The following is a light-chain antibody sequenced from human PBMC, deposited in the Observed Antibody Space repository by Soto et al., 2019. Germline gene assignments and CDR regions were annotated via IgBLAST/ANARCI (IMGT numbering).Light chain of an antibody. V-gene: IGKV1-39*01. CDR3: QQSYSSPPWT. Sequence: DIQMTQSPSSLSAFVGDSVTITCHASQRISTFLNWYHQKPGKAPKLLIYSASYLQSGVPSNFSGSGSGTDFTLSISSLRPEDIATYFCQQSYSSPPWTFGQGTKVEVK. J-gene: IGKJ1*01. CDR2: SAS. CDR1: QRISTF.